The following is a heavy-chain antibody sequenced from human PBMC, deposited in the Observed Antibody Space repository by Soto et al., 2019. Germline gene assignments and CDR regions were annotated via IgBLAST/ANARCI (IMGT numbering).Heavy chain of an antibody. CDR3: ARGTGGRYYYGMDV. CDR2: IYHSGST. CDR1: GGSISSGGYS. J-gene: IGHJ6*02. V-gene: IGHV4-30-2*01. D-gene: IGHD2-15*01. Sequence: SETLSLTCAVSGGSISSGGYSWSWIRQPPGKGLEWIGYIYHSGSTYYNPSLKSRVTISVDRSKNQFSLKLSSVTAADTAVYYCARGTGGRYYYGMDVWGQGTTVTVSS.